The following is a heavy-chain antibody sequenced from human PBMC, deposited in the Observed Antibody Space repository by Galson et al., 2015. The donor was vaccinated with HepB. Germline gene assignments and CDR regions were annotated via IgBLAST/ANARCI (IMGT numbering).Heavy chain of an antibody. CDR3: ARHWFGGLRSFSLGWFDP. CDR2: IDPSDSYT. D-gene: IGHD3-10*01. V-gene: IGHV5-10-1*01. Sequence: QSGAEVKKPGESLRISCKGSGYSFTSYWISWVRQMPGKGLEWMGRIDPSDSYTNYSPSFQGHVTISADKSISTAYLQWSSLKASDTAMYYCARHWFGGLRSFSLGWFDPWGQGTLVTVSS. J-gene: IGHJ5*02. CDR1: GYSFTSYW.